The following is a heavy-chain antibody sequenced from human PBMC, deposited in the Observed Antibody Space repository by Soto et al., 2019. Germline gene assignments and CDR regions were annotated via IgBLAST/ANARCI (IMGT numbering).Heavy chain of an antibody. V-gene: IGHV3-15*01. D-gene: IGHD3-10*01. Sequence: GGSLRLSCAASGFTFSNAWMSWVRQAPGKGLEWVGRIKSKTDGGTTDYAAPVKGRFTISRDDSKNTLYLQMNSLKTEDTAVYYCTTWRKSGNSDDAFDIWGQGTMVTGSS. CDR1: GFTFSNAW. CDR3: TTWRKSGNSDDAFDI. CDR2: IKSKTDGGTT. J-gene: IGHJ3*02.